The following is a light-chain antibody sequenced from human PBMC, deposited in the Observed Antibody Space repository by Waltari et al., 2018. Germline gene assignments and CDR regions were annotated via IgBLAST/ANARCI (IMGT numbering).Light chain of an antibody. V-gene: IGKV1-5*03. J-gene: IGKJ2*01. Sequence: DIQMTQSPSTLSASVGDRVTITCRASQSISSELAWYQQKPGKAPKLLIYTASSLESGVPSRFSGSGSGTEFTLTISSLQPDDFATYYCQQYNSYSYTFGQGTKLEIK. CDR3: QQYNSYSYT. CDR2: TAS. CDR1: QSISSE.